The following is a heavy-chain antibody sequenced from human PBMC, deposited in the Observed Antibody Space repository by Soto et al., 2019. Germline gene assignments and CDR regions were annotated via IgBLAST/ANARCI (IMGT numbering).Heavy chain of an antibody. CDR3: ARNGDSSDYRGWFDP. V-gene: IGHV3-66*01. D-gene: IGHD3-22*01. CDR1: GFTVSSNY. CDR2: IYSGGTT. J-gene: IGHJ5*02. Sequence: EVQLVESGGGLVQPGGSLRLSCAASGFTVSSNYMSWVRQAPGKGLEWVSVIYSGGTTYYADPVKGRFTISRDNSKXPLYLQMNSLRAEDTAVYYCARNGDSSDYRGWFDPWGQGTLVTVSS.